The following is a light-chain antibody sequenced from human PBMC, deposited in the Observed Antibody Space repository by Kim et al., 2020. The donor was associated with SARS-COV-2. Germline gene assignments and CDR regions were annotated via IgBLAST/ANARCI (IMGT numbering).Light chain of an antibody. CDR3: AAWDDSLNAWV. V-gene: IGLV1-44*01. Sequence: QSVLTQPPSASGTPGQRVTISCSGSSSNIGSNTVNWYQQLPGTDPKLLIYSNNQRPSGVPDRFSGSKSGTSASLAISGLQSEDEADYYCAAWDDSLNAWVFGGGTQLTVL. J-gene: IGLJ3*02. CDR2: SNN. CDR1: SSNIGSNT.